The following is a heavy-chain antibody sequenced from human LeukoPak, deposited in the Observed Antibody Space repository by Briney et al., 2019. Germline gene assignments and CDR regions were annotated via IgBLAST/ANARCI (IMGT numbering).Heavy chain of an antibody. CDR1: GFTFSSYA. D-gene: IGHD6-13*01. J-gene: IGHJ6*02. Sequence: PGGSLRLSCAASGFTFSSYAMHWVRQAPGKGLEWVAVISYDGSNKYYADSVKGRFTISRDNSKNTLSLQMNSLRAEDTAVYYCARDLYSSSWYYYYYYGMDVWGQGTTVTVSS. CDR2: ISYDGSNK. CDR3: ARDLYSSSWYYYYYYGMDV. V-gene: IGHV3-30-3*01.